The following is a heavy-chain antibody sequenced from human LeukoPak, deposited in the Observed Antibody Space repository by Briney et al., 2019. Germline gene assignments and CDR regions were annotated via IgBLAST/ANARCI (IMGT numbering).Heavy chain of an antibody. CDR1: GFTVSSNY. CDR2: IYSGGST. V-gene: IGHV3-66*01. Sequence: GGSLTLSCPASGFTVSSNYMSWVRQAPGKGLEWVSVIYSGGSTYYADSVKGRFTISRDNSKNTLYLQMNSLRAEDTAVYYCARGTLIGYFDYWGQGTLVTVSS. J-gene: IGHJ4*02. CDR3: ARGTLIGYFDY. D-gene: IGHD2-21*01.